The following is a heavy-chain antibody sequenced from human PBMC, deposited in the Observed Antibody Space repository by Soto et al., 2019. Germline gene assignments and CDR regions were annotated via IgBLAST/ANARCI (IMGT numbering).Heavy chain of an antibody. CDR2: IYYIGST. CDR3: ARVLWTPDYHYYMDV. V-gene: IGHV4-31*03. Sequence: QVQLQESGPGLVKPSQTLSLTCTVSGGSISSGGYYWSWIRQHPGKGLEWIGYIYYIGSTNYNPSLKSRVTISVDTSKSQDSLMLSSVTAADTAVYYCARVLWTPDYHYYMDVWGKGTTVTVSS. D-gene: IGHD2-21*01. J-gene: IGHJ6*03. CDR1: GGSISSGGYY.